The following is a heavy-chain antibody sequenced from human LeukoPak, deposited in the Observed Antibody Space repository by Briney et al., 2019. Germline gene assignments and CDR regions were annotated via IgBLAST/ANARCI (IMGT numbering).Heavy chain of an antibody. CDR2: ISSSSSYT. CDR1: GFTFSDYY. D-gene: IGHD6-6*01. Sequence: GGSLRLSCAASGFTFSDYYMSWIRQAPGKGLEWVSYISSSSSYTNYADSVKGRFTISRDNAKNSLYLQMNSLRAEDTAVYYCAGVQGLGGSSSSYYYYGMDVWGQGTTVTVSS. J-gene: IGHJ6*02. V-gene: IGHV3-11*06. CDR3: AGVQGLGGSSSSYYYYGMDV.